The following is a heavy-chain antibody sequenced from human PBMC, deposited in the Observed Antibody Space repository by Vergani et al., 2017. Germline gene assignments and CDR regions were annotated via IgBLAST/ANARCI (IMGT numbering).Heavy chain of an antibody. Sequence: EVQLVESGGGLVKPGGSLRLSCAASGFTFSSYSMNWVRQAPGKGLEWVSSISSSSSYIYYADSVKGRFTISRDNAKNSLYLQMNSLRAEDTAVYYCARDLFRFDNWNNNWFDPWGQGTLVTVSS. CDR1: GFTFSSYS. V-gene: IGHV3-21*01. CDR3: ARDLFRFDNWNNNWFDP. J-gene: IGHJ5*02. D-gene: IGHD1/OR15-1a*01. CDR2: ISSSSSYI.